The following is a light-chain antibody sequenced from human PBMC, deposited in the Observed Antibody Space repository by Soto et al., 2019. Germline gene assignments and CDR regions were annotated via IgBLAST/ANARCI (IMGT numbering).Light chain of an antibody. CDR1: QSISSY. CDR3: QQSYSTPFT. CDR2: AAS. J-gene: IGKJ3*01. V-gene: IGKV1-39*01. Sequence: DIQMTQSPSSLSASVGDRVTITCRASQSISSYLNWYQQKPGKAPKLLIYAASSLQSGVPSRFSGSGSGTDLTLTISCLQPEDFATYYCQQSYSTPFTFGPGTKVDIK.